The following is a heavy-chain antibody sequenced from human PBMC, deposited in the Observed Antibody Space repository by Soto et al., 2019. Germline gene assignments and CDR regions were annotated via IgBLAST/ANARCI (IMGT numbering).Heavy chain of an antibody. J-gene: IGHJ6*02. CDR3: ARNREYSAYGRFFYGMDV. CDR2: STGPGGST. CDR1: GFPFNNYA. D-gene: IGHD5-12*01. Sequence: PGGSLRLSCAGSGFPFNNYAINWVRQGPGKGLEWVAASTGPGGSTYNEDSVKGRFTVSRDNSKKTVYLQMNSLRAEDTAVYYCARNREYSAYGRFFYGMDVWGQGTTVTVSS. V-gene: IGHV3-23*01.